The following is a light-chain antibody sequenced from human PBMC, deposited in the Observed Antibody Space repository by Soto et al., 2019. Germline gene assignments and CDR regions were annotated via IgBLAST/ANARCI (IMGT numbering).Light chain of an antibody. Sequence: SVLTQPPSASGSLGQSVTISCTGTSSDVGGYNYVSWYQQHPGKAPKVMIYEVNKRPSGVPDRFSGSKSGNTASLTVSGLQAEDEADYYCSSYAGSNNWVFGGGTQLTVL. CDR2: EVN. V-gene: IGLV2-8*01. J-gene: IGLJ3*02. CDR1: SSDVGGYNY. CDR3: SSYAGSNNWV.